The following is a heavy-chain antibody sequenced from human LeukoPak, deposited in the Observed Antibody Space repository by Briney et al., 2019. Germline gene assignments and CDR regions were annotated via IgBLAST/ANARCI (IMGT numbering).Heavy chain of an antibody. J-gene: IGHJ4*02. V-gene: IGHV3-23*01. CDR1: GFTFSSYA. Sequence: GGSLRLSCAASGFTFSSYAMSWVRQAPGKGLEWVSAISGSGGSTYYADSVKGRFTISRVNSKNTLYLQMTSLRAEDTAVYYCAKDLYYDNSGYYFDYWGQGTLVTVSS. CDR2: ISGSGGST. D-gene: IGHD3-22*01. CDR3: AKDLYYDNSGYYFDY.